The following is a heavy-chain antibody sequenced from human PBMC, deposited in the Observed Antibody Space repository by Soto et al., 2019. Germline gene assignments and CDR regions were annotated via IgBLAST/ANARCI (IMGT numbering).Heavy chain of an antibody. Sequence: GESLKIPCKGSGYSFTSYWIGWVRQMPGKGLGWMGIIYPGDSDTRYSPSFQGQVTISADKSISTAYLQWSSLKASDTAMYYCARTYYDFWSGYYTSDYYYYGMDVWGQGTTVTVSS. CDR2: IYPGDSDT. J-gene: IGHJ6*02. D-gene: IGHD3-3*01. V-gene: IGHV5-51*01. CDR1: GYSFTSYW. CDR3: ARTYYDFWSGYYTSDYYYYGMDV.